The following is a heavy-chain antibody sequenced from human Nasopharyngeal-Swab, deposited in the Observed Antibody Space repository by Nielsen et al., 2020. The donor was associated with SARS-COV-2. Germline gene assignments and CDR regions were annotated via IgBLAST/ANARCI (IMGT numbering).Heavy chain of an antibody. CDR2: ISYSGST. V-gene: IGHV4-39*05. J-gene: IGHJ4*02. Sequence: SETPSLTCSVSGGSISSTGHYWTWIRQFPDKGMEWIGSISYSGSTHYNAPLNSRVTITIDTSRNQFSLRLSSVTAADTALYYCANEFQYESSAIEAGFWGQGLRVTVSS. CDR1: GGSISSTGHY. D-gene: IGHD2-21*02. CDR3: ANEFQYESSAIEAGF.